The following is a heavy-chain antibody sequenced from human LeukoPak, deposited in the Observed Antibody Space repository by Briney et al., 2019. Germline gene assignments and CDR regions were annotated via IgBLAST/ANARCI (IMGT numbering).Heavy chain of an antibody. V-gene: IGHV3-30*03. J-gene: IGHJ6*02. Sequence: GGSLRLSCAASGFTFGSFGMHWVREAPGKGLEWLAVISSDGSKEYYADSVKGRFTISRDNSKNTLYLQMNSLRAEDTAVYYCARGTLVVVAATPYYYYYGMDVWGQGTTVTVSS. CDR3: ARGTLVVVAATPYYYYYGMDV. CDR1: GFTFGSFG. CDR2: ISSDGSKE. D-gene: IGHD2-15*01.